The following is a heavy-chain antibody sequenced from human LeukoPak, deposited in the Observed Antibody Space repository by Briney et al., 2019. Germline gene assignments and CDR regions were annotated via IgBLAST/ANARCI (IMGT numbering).Heavy chain of an antibody. CDR2: ISYDGSNK. J-gene: IGHJ4*02. CDR1: GFTFSSYA. V-gene: IGHV3-30-3*02. Sequence: GGSLRLSCAASGFTFSSYAMHWVRQAPGKGLEWVAVISYDGSNKYYADSVKGRFTISRDNSKNTLYLQMNSLRAEDTAVYYCAKRIMTTMTDLFVFDYWGQGTLVTVSS. D-gene: IGHD4-17*01. CDR3: AKRIMTTMTDLFVFDY.